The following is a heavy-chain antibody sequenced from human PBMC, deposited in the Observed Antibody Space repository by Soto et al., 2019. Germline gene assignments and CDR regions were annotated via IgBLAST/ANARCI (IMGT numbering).Heavy chain of an antibody. D-gene: IGHD3-10*01. CDR3: ARLLLWFGELSNWFDP. J-gene: IGHJ5*02. CDR2: IYPGDSDT. Sequence: GESLKISCKGSGYSFTSYWIGWVRQMPGKGLEWMGIIYPGDSDTRYSPSFRGQVTISADKSISTAYLQWSSLKASDTAMYYCARLLLWFGELSNWFDPWGQGTLVTVSS. V-gene: IGHV5-51*01. CDR1: GYSFTSYW.